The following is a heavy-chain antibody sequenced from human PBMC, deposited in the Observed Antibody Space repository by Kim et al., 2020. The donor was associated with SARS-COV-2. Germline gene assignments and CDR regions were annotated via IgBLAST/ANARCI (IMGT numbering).Heavy chain of an antibody. CDR1: GGSFSGYY. V-gene: IGHV4-34*01. D-gene: IGHD3-10*01. Sequence: SETLSLTCAVYGGSFSGYYWSWIRQPPGKGLEWIGEINHSGSTNYNPSLKSRVTISVDTSKNQFSLKLSSVTAADTAVYYCARVTMVRGVIGYYFDYWGQGTLVTVSS. CDR2: INHSGST. CDR3: ARVTMVRGVIGYYFDY. J-gene: IGHJ4*02.